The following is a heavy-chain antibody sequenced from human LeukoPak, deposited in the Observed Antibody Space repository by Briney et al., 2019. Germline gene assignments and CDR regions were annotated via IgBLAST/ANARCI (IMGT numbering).Heavy chain of an antibody. V-gene: IGHV1-8*03. CDR3: ARSGSYDYVWGSYRSTEYDY. CDR1: GYTFTSYD. J-gene: IGHJ4*02. D-gene: IGHD3-16*02. CDR2: MNPNSGIT. Sequence: ASVKVSCKASGYTFTSYDIHWVRQATGQGLEWMGWMNPNSGITVYAQKFQGRVTITRNTSISTAYMELSSLRSEDTAVYYCARSGSYDYVWGSYRSTEYDYWGQGTLVTVSS.